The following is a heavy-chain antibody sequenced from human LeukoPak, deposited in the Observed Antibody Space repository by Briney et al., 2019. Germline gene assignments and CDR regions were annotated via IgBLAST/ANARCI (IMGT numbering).Heavy chain of an antibody. CDR2: ISATGDST. Sequence: GAPLRLSCGASGFSFSSYAMSWVRQAPGKGREWVSAISATGDSTYYADSVKGRLTISRDNSKSTLDLQRNSLRAENTAVYYGAKGWPIAGDIKDWFDSWGQGTLVTVSS. CDR3: AKGWPIAGDIKDWFDS. D-gene: IGHD6-13*01. CDR1: GFSFSSYA. J-gene: IGHJ5*01. V-gene: IGHV3-23*01.